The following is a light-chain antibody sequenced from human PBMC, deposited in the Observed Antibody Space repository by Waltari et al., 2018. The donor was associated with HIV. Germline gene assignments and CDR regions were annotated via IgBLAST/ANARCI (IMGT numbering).Light chain of an antibody. CDR2: LAA. CDR3: MRALETSGIT. CDR1: QSLMHSSGYNY. V-gene: IGKV2-28*01. Sequence: DILLTPSPLSLSVTPGEPASISCNYSQSLMHSSGYNYLDWYLQKPGQSPQLMIYLAATRPSGVLDRFSGSGSGTDCTVTINRVEADEVGMYYGMRALETSGITVGQGTLLESK. J-gene: IGKJ5*01.